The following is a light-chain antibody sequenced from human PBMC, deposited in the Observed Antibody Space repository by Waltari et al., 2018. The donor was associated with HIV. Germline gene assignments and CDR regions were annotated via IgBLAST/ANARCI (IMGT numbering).Light chain of an antibody. CDR2: DNN. J-gene: IGLJ1*01. CDR3: GTWDSRLSIYV. Sequence: QSVLTQPPSVSAAPGQRVTISCSGTRSNVGTYYVCWYQQLPGTAPKLLIYDNNKRPSEIPDRFSGSKSDTSATLDISGLQTGDEADYYCGTWDSRLSIYVFGAGTRVTVL. V-gene: IGLV1-51*01. CDR1: RSNVGTYY.